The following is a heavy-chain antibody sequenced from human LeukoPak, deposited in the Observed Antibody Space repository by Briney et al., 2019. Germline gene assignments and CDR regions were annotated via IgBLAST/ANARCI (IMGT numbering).Heavy chain of an antibody. Sequence: VSVKVSCKASGYTFTSYDINWVRQATGQGLEWMGWMNPNSGNTGYAQKFQGRVTMTRNTSISTAYMELSSLRSEDTAVYYCARYYDFWSGPLDYWGQGTLVTVSS. CDR2: MNPNSGNT. J-gene: IGHJ4*02. CDR1: GYTFTSYD. CDR3: ARYYDFWSGPLDY. V-gene: IGHV1-8*01. D-gene: IGHD3-3*01.